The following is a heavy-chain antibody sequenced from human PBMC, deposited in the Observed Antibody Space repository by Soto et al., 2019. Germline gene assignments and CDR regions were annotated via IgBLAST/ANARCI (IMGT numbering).Heavy chain of an antibody. D-gene: IGHD6-13*01. CDR3: AKDQGSSWYEIDY. CDR1: GVTVSSNY. J-gene: IGHJ4*02. CDR2: IYSGGST. V-gene: IGHV3-53*01. Sequence: SLRLSCAASGVTVSSNYMSWVRQAPGKGLEWVSVIYSGGSTYYADSVKGRFTISRDNSKNTLYLQMNSLRAEDTAVYYCAKDQGSSWYEIDYWGQGTLVTVSS.